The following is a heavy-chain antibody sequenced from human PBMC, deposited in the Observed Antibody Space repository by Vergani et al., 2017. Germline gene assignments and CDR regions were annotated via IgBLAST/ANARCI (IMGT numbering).Heavy chain of an antibody. CDR3: ARDRWDRWLVPGFDY. D-gene: IGHD6-19*01. J-gene: IGHJ4*02. CDR1: GFTFTNYN. CDR2: IASSTSYI. V-gene: IGHV3-21*01. Sequence: EVQLVESGGGLVKPGGSLRLSCAASGFTFTNYNMNWVRQAPGKGLEWVSSIASSTSYIYYADSVKGRFTVSRDNAKNSLHLQMNSLRAEDTAVYYCARDRWDRWLVPGFDYCGQGTLVTVSS.